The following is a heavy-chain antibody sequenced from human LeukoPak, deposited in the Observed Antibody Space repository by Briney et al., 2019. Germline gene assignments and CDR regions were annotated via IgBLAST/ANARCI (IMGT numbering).Heavy chain of an antibody. V-gene: IGHV4-59*08. J-gene: IGHJ4*02. D-gene: IGHD6-19*01. Sequence: SETLSLTCTVSGDSIGGYYWSWIRQPPGKGLEWIAYIYYSGRTNSNPSHKSQVTISLDTSKNQFSLKLSSVTAADTAVYYCARLTTAGYLNHWGQGTLVTVSS. CDR2: IYYSGRT. CDR1: GDSIGGYY. CDR3: ARLTTAGYLNH.